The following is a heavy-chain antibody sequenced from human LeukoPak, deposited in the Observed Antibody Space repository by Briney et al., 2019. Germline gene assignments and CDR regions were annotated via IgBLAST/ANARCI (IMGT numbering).Heavy chain of an antibody. J-gene: IGHJ4*02. Sequence: SETLSLTRTVSGGSISSSSYYWGWIRQPPGKGLEWIGSMFYSGSTYYNPSLKSRVTISVDTSKNQFSLKLSSVTAADTAVYYCATDTSAYYSGYFVHWGKGALVTVSS. D-gene: IGHD3-22*01. V-gene: IGHV4-39*02. CDR3: ATDTSAYYSGYFVH. CDR1: GGSISSSSYY. CDR2: MFYSGST.